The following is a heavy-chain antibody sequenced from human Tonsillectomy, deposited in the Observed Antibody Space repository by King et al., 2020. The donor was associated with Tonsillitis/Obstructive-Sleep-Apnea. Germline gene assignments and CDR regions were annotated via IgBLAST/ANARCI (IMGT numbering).Heavy chain of an antibody. D-gene: IGHD4-23*01. CDR1: GFTFSTYG. Sequence: VQLVESGGGVVQPGRSLRLSCAASGFTFSTYGMHWVRQAPGKGLEWVAVIWYDGNNKYNEDSVKGRFTISRDNSKNTLYLQMNSLRGEDTAVYYCARDVVPYCGHPHHHYHAYGMDAGGQGTRVTAPS. CDR3: ARDVVPYCGHPHHHYHAYGMDA. J-gene: IGHJ6*02. CDR2: IWYDGNNK. V-gene: IGHV3-33*01.